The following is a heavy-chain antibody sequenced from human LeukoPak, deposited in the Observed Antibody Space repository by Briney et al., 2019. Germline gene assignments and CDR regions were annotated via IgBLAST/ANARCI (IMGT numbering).Heavy chain of an antibody. CDR1: GFTFSTYW. Sequence: PGGSLRLSCAASGFTFSTYWMHWVRQAPGKGLVWVARIRPEGTTTAYADSVKGRFTISRDNAKNTLFLQMNSLSAEGTAVYYCARDLDWILFDYWGQGTLVTVSS. CDR2: IRPEGTTT. CDR3: ARDLDWILFDY. V-gene: IGHV3-74*03. D-gene: IGHD3-9*01. J-gene: IGHJ4*02.